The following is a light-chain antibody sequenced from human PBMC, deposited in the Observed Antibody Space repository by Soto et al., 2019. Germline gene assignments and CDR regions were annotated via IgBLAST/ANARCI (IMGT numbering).Light chain of an antibody. CDR1: PSVTNF. Sequence: LTQSPATLSLSPGERATLSCRASPSVTNFLAWYQQKPGKAPKLLIYDGSRLASGVPSRFSGSGSGTDFTLTISSLQPEDFATYYCQQFNDYQSTFGQGTRLEI. CDR3: QQFNDYQST. CDR2: DGS. V-gene: IGKV1D-13*01. J-gene: IGKJ5*01.